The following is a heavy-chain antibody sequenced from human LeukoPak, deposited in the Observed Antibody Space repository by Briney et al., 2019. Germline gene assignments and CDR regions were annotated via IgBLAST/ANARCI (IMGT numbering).Heavy chain of an antibody. Sequence: GESLKISCQGSGYSFTSYWIGWVRQMPGKGLEWMGIIYPGDSDTRYSPSFQGQVTISADKSISTAYLQWSSLKASDTAMYYCARPSTTGDRLSYFDYWGQGTLVTVSS. CDR1: GYSFTSYW. D-gene: IGHD7-27*01. V-gene: IGHV5-51*01. J-gene: IGHJ4*02. CDR2: IYPGDSDT. CDR3: ARPSTTGDRLSYFDY.